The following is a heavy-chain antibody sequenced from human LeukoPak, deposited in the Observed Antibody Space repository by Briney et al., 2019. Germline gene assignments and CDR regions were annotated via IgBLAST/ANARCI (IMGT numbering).Heavy chain of an antibody. J-gene: IGHJ4*02. V-gene: IGHV1-24*01. D-gene: IGHD3-16*02. CDR1: GYTLTELS. Sequence: ASVKVSCKVSGYTLTELSMRWVRQAPGKGLEWMGGFDPEDGETIYAQKFQGRVTITADESTSTAYMELSSLRSEDTAVYYCARAYIMITFGGVIEEFDYWGQGTLVTVSS. CDR3: ARAYIMITFGGVIEEFDY. CDR2: FDPEDGET.